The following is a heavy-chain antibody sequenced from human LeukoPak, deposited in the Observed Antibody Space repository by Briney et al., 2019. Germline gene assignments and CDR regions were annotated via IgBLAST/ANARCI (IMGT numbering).Heavy chain of an antibody. CDR3: AREEEMATINRGGVYFDY. Sequence: PSETLSLTCTVSGGSISSSSYYWGWIRQPPGKGLEWIGSIYYSGSTYYNPSLKSRVTISVDTSKNQFSLKLSSVTAADTAVYYCAREEEMATINRGGVYFDYWGQGTLVTVSS. V-gene: IGHV4-39*07. CDR1: GGSISSSSYY. J-gene: IGHJ4*02. D-gene: IGHD5-24*01. CDR2: IYYSGST.